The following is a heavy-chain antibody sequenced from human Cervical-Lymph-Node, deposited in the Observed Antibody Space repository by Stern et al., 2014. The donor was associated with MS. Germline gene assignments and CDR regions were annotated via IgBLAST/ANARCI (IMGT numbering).Heavy chain of an antibody. CDR3: AREVGSLAMDV. V-gene: IGHV1-69*06. Sequence: QMQLVQSGGEVKTPGSSVKVSCKASGDTFTDYAISWVRQAPGQGPEWIGGITPICNSADYAQKCQGRLTITADKSRSTAYMELSSLTSDDTAVYYCAREVGSLAMDVWGQGTTVIVSS. CDR2: ITPICNSA. D-gene: IGHD1-1*01. CDR1: GDTFTDYA. J-gene: IGHJ6*01.